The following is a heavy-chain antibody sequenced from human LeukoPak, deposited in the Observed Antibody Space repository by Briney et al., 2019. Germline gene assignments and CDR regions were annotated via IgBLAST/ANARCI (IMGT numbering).Heavy chain of an antibody. CDR3: AKRGVVIRVFLVGFHKEAYYFDS. J-gene: IGHJ4*02. D-gene: IGHD3-10*01. V-gene: IGHV3-23*01. CDR1: GITLSNYG. CDR2: ISGSGGGT. Sequence: GSLRLSCAVSGITLSNYGMSWVRPAPGKGLEWVAGISGSGGGTNYADSVKGRFTISRDNPKNTLYLQMNSLRAEDTAVYFCAKRGVVIRVFLVGFHKEAYYFDSWGQGALVTVSS.